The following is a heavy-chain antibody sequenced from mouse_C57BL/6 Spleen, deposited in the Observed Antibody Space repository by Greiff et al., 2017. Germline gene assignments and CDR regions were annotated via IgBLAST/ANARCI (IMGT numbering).Heavy chain of an antibody. J-gene: IGHJ2*01. D-gene: IGHD1-1*01. V-gene: IGHV1-22*01. CDR3: AFITTLVADY. Sequence: EVQLQQSGPELVKPGASVKMSCKASGYTFTDYNMHWVKQSHGKSLEWIGYINPNNGGTSYNQKFKGKATLTVNTSSSTAYMELRSLTSEDSAVYYCAFITTLVADYWGQGTTLTVSS. CDR2: INPNNGGT. CDR1: GYTFTDYN.